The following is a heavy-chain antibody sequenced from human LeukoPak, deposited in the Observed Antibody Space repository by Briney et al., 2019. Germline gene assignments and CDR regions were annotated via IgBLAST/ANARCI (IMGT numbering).Heavy chain of an antibody. V-gene: IGHV3-30*02. Sequence: GGSLRLSCAASAFTFRTYGMHWVRQAPGKGLEWVAFMRYDGSNEYYADSVKGRFTISRDNSKNTLYLQMNSLRAEDTAVYYCAKDYYGSGSLFDYWGQGTLVTVSS. CDR2: MRYDGSNE. CDR1: AFTFRTYG. J-gene: IGHJ4*02. CDR3: AKDYYGSGSLFDY. D-gene: IGHD3-10*01.